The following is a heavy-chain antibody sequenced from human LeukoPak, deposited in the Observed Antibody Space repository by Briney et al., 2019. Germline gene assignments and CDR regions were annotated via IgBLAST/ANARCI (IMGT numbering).Heavy chain of an antibody. V-gene: IGHV3-53*01. Sequence: GGSLRLSCAASGFTFSDHYMSWVRQAPGKGLEWVSVIYSGGSTYYADSVKGRFTISRDNSKNTLYLQMNSLRAEDTAVYYCARGRLIDYWGQGTLVTVSS. CDR1: GFTFSDHY. CDR2: IYSGGST. J-gene: IGHJ4*02. CDR3: ARGRLIDY.